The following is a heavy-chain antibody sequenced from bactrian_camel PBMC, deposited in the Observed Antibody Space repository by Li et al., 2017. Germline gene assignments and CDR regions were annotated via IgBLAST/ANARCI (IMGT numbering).Heavy chain of an antibody. CDR3: AADFCPSTADFARKWSCARSYSY. J-gene: IGHJ4*01. Sequence: DVQLVESGGGSVQAGGSLRLSCAASGHVISSYLLGWFRQSPGQEREGVASITTDGRNRYYSDSVRGRFTISQDTNKNTMYLQMDSLKPEDTAMYYCAADFCPSTADFARKWSCARSYSYWGQGTQVTVS. CDR1: GHVISSYL. CDR2: ITTDGRNR. V-gene: IGHV3S40*01. D-gene: IGHD2*01.